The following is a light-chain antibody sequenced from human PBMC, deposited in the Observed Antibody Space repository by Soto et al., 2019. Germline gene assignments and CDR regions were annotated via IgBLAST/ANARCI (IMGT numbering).Light chain of an antibody. J-gene: IGLJ1*01. CDR1: SSDVGGYNY. CDR2: EVT. CDR3: SSYAGSLYV. Sequence: QSALTQPPSASGSPGQSVTISCTGTSSDVGGYNYVSWYQQHPGKAPKLMIYEVTTRPSGVPDRFSGSKSGNTASLNVSGLQAEDEADYYCSSYAGSLYVFGTGTKVTVL. V-gene: IGLV2-8*01.